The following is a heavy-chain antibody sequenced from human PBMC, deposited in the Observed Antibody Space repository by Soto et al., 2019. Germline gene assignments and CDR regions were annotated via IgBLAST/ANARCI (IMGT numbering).Heavy chain of an antibody. CDR2: LDYGRSA. J-gene: IGHJ4*02. CDR3: ALRSMAVVPEY. V-gene: IGHV4-59*01. Sequence: QVQLQESGPGLVKPSETLSLTCAVSGDSISSYYCMWIRQPPGKGLESIGYLDYGRSANYNPSLKIRVTLTGDTSSNQCSLTLSSMTAADTAVYYCALRSMAVVPEYWGQGTLVTVSS. CDR1: GDSISSYY. D-gene: IGHD3-22*01.